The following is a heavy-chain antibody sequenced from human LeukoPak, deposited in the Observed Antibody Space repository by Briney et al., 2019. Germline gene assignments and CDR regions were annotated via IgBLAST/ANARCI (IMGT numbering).Heavy chain of an antibody. D-gene: IGHD4-17*01. Sequence: ASVKVSCKASGYTFTSYGISWVRQAPGQGLEWMGWISAYNGNTNYAQKLQGRVTMTTDTSTSTAYMELRSLRSDDTAVYYCARDPADHGDLREDAHYYALDVWGQGTTVTVSS. V-gene: IGHV1-18*01. CDR3: ARDPADHGDLREDAHYYALDV. CDR1: GYTFTSYG. CDR2: ISAYNGNT. J-gene: IGHJ6*02.